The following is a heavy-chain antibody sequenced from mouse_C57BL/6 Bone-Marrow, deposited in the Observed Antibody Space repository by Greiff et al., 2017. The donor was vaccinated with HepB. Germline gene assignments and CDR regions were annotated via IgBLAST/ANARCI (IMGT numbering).Heavy chain of an antibody. CDR3: TRPYYTAWFAY. Sequence: VQLKESGAELVRPGASVTLSCKASGYTFTDYEMHWVKQTPVHGLEWIGAIDPETGGTAYNQKFKGKAILTADKSSSTAYMELRSLTSEDSAVYYCTRPYYTAWFAYWGQGTLVTVSA. D-gene: IGHD2-12*01. V-gene: IGHV1-15*01. J-gene: IGHJ3*01. CDR1: GYTFTDYE. CDR2: IDPETGGT.